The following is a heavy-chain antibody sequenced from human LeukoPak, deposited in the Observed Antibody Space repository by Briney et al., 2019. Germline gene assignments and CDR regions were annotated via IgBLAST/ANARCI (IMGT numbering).Heavy chain of an antibody. CDR1: GGTFSSYA. Sequence: ASVKVSCMASGGTFSSYAISWVRQAPGQGLEWMGGIIPIFGTANYAQKFQGRVTITADESTSTAYMELSSLRSEDTAVYYCARDRADYYDSGGYLYFDYWGQGTLVTVSS. D-gene: IGHD3-22*01. V-gene: IGHV1-69*13. CDR3: ARDRADYYDSGGYLYFDY. J-gene: IGHJ4*02. CDR2: IIPIFGTA.